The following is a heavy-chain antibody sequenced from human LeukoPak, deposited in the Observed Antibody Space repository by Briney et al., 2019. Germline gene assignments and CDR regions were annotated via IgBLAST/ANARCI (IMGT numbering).Heavy chain of an antibody. V-gene: IGHV1-18*01. D-gene: IGHD5-18*01. CDR2: ISAYNGNT. CDR1: GYTFTSYG. J-gene: IGHJ6*02. CDR3: ARGVAMVGDYYYGMDV. Sequence: ASVMVSCKASGYTFTSYGISRVRQAPGQGLEWMGWISAYNGNTNYAQKLQGRVTMTTDTSTSTAYMELRSLRSDDTAVYYCARGVAMVGDYYYGMDVWGQGTTVTVSS.